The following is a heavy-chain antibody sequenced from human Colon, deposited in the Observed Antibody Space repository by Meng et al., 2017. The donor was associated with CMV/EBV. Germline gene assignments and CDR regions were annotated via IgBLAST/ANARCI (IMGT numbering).Heavy chain of an antibody. CDR3: ARDRVVPAAIKGWFDP. CDR2: IIPILGIA. J-gene: IGHJ5*02. V-gene: IGHV1-69*10. CDR1: GTFSSYA. Sequence: GTFSSYAIGWVRQAPGQGLEWMGGIIPILGIANYAQKFQGRVTITADKSTGTAYMELSSLRSEDTAVYYCARDRVVPAAIKGWFDPWGQGTLVTVSS. D-gene: IGHD2-2*01.